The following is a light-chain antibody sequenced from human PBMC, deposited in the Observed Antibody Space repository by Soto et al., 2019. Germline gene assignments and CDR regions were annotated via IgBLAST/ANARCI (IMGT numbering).Light chain of an antibody. CDR1: QSVGSY. V-gene: IGKV3-11*02. CDR3: KQRSYLLPHT. J-gene: IGKJ4*01. Sequence: EIEVTQSPATLSLSPGERATLSCRTSQSVGSYLAWYQKKPGQAPRLLIYDASNRATGIPARFSGGGSGRDFTLSSSMLEPEDFAVYYCKQRSYLLPHTLGGGTKLE. CDR2: DAS.